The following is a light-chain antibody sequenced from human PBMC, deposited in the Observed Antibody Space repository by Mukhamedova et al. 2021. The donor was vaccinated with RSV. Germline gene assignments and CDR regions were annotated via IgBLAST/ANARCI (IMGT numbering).Light chain of an antibody. CDR3: QQYITYWT. CDR2: KAS. V-gene: IGKV1-5*03. Sequence: WYQRRVHGKAPKLLIYKASNLQSGVPSRFSGSESGTEFTLTISSLQPDDFATYFCQQYITYWTFGQGTKVEIK. J-gene: IGKJ1*01.